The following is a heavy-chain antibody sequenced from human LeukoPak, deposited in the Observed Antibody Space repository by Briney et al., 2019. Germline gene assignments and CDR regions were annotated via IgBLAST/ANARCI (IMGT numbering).Heavy chain of an antibody. V-gene: IGHV3-23*01. D-gene: IGHD3-10*01. CDR3: AKAGRASGSYYYFDY. J-gene: IGHJ4*02. CDR1: GFTFSTYA. Sequence: GGSLRLSCAASGFTFSTYAMSGARKPPGKGLEGVSGISGSGASTYYADSVKGRFTISRDNSKNTLYLQMNSLRGEDTAVYYCAKAGRASGSYYYFDYWGQGTLVTVSS. CDR2: ISGSGAST.